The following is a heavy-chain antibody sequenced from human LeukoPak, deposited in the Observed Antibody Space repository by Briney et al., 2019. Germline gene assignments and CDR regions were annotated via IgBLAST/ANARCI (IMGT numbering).Heavy chain of an antibody. CDR2: ISYDGSNK. J-gene: IGHJ6*04. Sequence: GGSLRLSCAASGFTFSSYGMHWVRQAPGKGLEWVAVISYDGSNKYYADSVKGRFTISRDNSKNTLCLQMNSLRAEDTAVYYCAKDAQSSKELLRYFDWLGPYYYGMDVWGKGTTVTVSS. CDR1: GFTFSSYG. V-gene: IGHV3-30*18. CDR3: AKDAQSSKELLRYFDWLGPYYYGMDV. D-gene: IGHD3-9*01.